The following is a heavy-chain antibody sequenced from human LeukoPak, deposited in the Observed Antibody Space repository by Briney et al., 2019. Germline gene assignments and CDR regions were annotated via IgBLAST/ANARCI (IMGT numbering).Heavy chain of an antibody. CDR2: GNAGNGNT. Sequence: ASVKVSCKASGYTFTSYATHWVRQAPGQRLEWMGWGNAGNGNTKYSQEFQGRVTITRDTSASTAYTELSSLRSEDMAVYYCARDSGDPSGYFDYWGQGTLVTVSS. CDR1: GYTFTSYA. D-gene: IGHD4-17*01. V-gene: IGHV1-3*02. J-gene: IGHJ4*02. CDR3: ARDSGDPSGYFDY.